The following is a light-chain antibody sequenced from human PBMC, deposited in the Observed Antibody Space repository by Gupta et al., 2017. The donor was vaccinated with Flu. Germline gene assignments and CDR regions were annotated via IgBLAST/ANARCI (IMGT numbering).Light chain of an antibody. Sequence: EIVMTQFPATLSVSPGERATLSCRASQPINSHLAWFQHKPGQAPRLLIYGASTRATGIPATFSGSGSGTEFTLTISSLQSEDFAVYSCQQDNAWPLTFGGGTKVEIK. CDR3: QQDNAWPLT. CDR1: QPINSH. V-gene: IGKV3-15*01. J-gene: IGKJ4*01. CDR2: GAS.